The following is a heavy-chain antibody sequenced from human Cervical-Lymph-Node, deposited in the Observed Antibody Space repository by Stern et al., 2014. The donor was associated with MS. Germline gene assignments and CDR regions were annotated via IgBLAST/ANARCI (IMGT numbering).Heavy chain of an antibody. CDR3: AHAHFRDR. Sequence: EVQLVESGGGLIQPGGSLRLSCATSGLTFSSYGMIWVRQAPGKGLEWVSGISGSGGSTYYADSVKGRFTISRDDSKNPLYLQMNSLRAEDTAVYYCAHAHFRDRWGQGTLVTVSS. CDR1: GLTFSSYG. V-gene: IGHV3-23*04. J-gene: IGHJ4*02. CDR2: ISGSGGST. D-gene: IGHD1-14*01.